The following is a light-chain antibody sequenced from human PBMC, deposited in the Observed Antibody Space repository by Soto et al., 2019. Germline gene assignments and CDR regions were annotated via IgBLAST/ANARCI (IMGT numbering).Light chain of an antibody. CDR2: GAS. Sequence: EIVMTQSPATLSVSPGERATLSCRASQSVSSNLVWYQQKPGQPPRLLIYGASTRATGIPARFSGSGSGTEFTVTISSLQSEDFAVYYCQQYNNWPRTCGQGTKVEIK. CDR1: QSVSSN. V-gene: IGKV3-15*01. CDR3: QQYNNWPRT. J-gene: IGKJ1*01.